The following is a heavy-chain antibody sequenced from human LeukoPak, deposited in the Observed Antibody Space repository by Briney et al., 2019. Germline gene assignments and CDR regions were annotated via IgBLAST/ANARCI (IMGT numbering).Heavy chain of an antibody. Sequence: GALRLSCAASGFTFSSYEMNWVRQAPGKGLEWVSYISSSGSTIYYADSVKGRFTISRDNAKDSLYLQMNSLRAEDTAVYYCARGDYGSGRWYYYYYGMDVWGQGTTVTVSS. D-gene: IGHD3-10*01. CDR3: ARGDYGSGRWYYYYYGMDV. CDR2: ISSSGSTI. J-gene: IGHJ6*02. CDR1: GFTFSSYE. V-gene: IGHV3-48*03.